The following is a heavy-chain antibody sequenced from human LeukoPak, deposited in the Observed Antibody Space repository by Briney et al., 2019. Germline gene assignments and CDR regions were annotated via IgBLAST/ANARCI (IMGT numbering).Heavy chain of an antibody. D-gene: IGHD6-19*01. J-gene: IGHJ5*02. CDR1: GGSFSGYY. V-gene: IGHV4-34*01. CDR3: ARGKQWLVGGWFDP. Sequence: SETLSLTRAVYGGSFSGYYWSWIRQPPGKGLEWIGEINHSGSTNYNPSLKSRVTISVDTSKNQFSLKLSSVTAADTAVYYCARGKQWLVGGWFDPWGQGTLVTVSS. CDR2: INHSGST.